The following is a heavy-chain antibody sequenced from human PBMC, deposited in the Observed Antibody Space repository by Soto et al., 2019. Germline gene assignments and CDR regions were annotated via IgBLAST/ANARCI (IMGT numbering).Heavy chain of an antibody. J-gene: IGHJ4*02. V-gene: IGHV1-18*01. Sequence: QVQLVQSGAEVKKPGASVKVSCKASGYTFSSYGIGWVRQAPGQGLEWMGWITINSGNTNYAQKFQDRVTMTTDTSTTTASMELRSLKSDDTAMYYCARGGGGGWYNYDHWGQGTLVTVS. CDR3: ARGGGGGWYNYDH. D-gene: IGHD6-19*01. CDR1: GYTFSSYG. CDR2: ITINSGNT.